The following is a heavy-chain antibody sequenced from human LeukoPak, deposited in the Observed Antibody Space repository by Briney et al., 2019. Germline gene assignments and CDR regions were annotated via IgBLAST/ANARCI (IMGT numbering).Heavy chain of an antibody. J-gene: IGHJ6*03. CDR2: VYYSGTT. CDR1: GDSISLSFYY. D-gene: IGHD6-25*01. Sequence: SETLSLTWSVAGDSISLSFYYWGWIREPAGKALEWIGSVYYSGTTSYNPSLKSRVTISVDMSKNHFSLKLSSVTAADTAVYYCARDGLTLSGWHETYYYYYMDVWGKGTTVTISS. CDR3: ARDGLTLSGWHETYYYYYMDV. V-gene: IGHV4-39*07.